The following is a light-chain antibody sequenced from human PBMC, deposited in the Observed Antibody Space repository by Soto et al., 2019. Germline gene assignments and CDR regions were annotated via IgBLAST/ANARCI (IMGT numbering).Light chain of an antibody. Sequence: NFMLTQPHSVSESPGKTVTISCTRSSGSIASNYVQWYQQRPGSAPTTVIYEDNERPSAVPDRFSGSIDSSSNSDSLTISGLKTEDEAAYYCQYYESTNVVFGGGTKVTVL. J-gene: IGLJ2*01. CDR3: QYYESTNVV. CDR2: EDN. V-gene: IGLV6-57*04. CDR1: SGSIASNY.